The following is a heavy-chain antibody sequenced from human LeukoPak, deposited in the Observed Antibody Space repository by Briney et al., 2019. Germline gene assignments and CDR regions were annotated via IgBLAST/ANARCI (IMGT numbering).Heavy chain of an antibody. D-gene: IGHD2-15*01. Sequence: GASVKVSCKASGYTFISYYMHWVRQAPGQELEWMGIINPSGGSTSYAQKFQGRVTMTRDMSTSTVYMELSRLRSDDTAVYYCARGPRYCSGGSCYNADYWGQGTLVTVSS. CDR3: ARGPRYCSGGSCYNADY. CDR2: INPSGGST. J-gene: IGHJ4*02. CDR1: GYTFISYY. V-gene: IGHV1-46*01.